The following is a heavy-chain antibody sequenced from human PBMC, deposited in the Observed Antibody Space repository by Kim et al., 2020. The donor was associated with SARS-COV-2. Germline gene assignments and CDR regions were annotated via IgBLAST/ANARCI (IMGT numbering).Heavy chain of an antibody. D-gene: IGHD3-10*01. CDR1: GFSLSTSGMC. Sequence: SGPTLVNPTQTLTLTCTFSGFSLSTSGMCVSWIRQPPGKALEWLALIDWDDDKYYSTSLKTRLTISKDTSKNQVVLTMTNMDPVDTATYYCARIPRAGRVWFGELDYYYYGMDVWGQGTTVTVSS. CDR2: IDWDDDK. V-gene: IGHV2-70*01. CDR3: ARIPRAGRVWFGELDYYYYGMDV. J-gene: IGHJ6*02.